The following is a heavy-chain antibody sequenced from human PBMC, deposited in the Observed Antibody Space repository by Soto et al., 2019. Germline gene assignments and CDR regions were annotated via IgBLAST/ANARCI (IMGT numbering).Heavy chain of an antibody. J-gene: IGHJ4*02. CDR2: INYSGST. D-gene: IGHD6-13*01. V-gene: IGHV4-34*01. CDR1: DGSFSNYY. CDR3: ARGPSRQQLPLDY. Sequence: SETLSLTCAVYDGSFSNYYWSWIRQPPGKGPEWIGEINYSGSTNYNPSLKSRVTISVDTSKNQFSLKLSSVTAADTAVYYCARGPSRQQLPLDYWGQGTLVTVSS.